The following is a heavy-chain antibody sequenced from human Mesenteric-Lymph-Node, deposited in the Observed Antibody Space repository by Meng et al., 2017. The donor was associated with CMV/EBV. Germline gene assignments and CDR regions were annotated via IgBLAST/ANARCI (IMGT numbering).Heavy chain of an antibody. CDR2: ITHSGST. CDR1: GGSISSYY. Sequence: SETLSLTCTVSGGSISSYYWSWIRQSPGKGLEWIGEITHSGSTDYSPSLKSRVTISVDRSQNQFSLKVNSVTAADTAVYFCASQQFGWFDPWGQGTLVTVSS. CDR3: ASQQFGWFDP. J-gene: IGHJ5*02. V-gene: IGHV4-34*01. D-gene: IGHD3-16*01.